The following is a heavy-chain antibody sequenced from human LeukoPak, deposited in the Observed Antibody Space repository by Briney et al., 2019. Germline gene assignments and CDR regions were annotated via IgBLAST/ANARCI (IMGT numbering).Heavy chain of an antibody. V-gene: IGHV4-34*01. CDR1: GGSFSGYY. J-gene: IGHJ4*02. Sequence: SGTLSLTCAVYGGSFSGYYWSWIRQPPGKGLEWIGEINHSGSTNYNPSLKSRVTISVDTSKNQFSLKLSSVTAADTAVYYCARGKMSEQDYYDSSGSTYYFDYWGQGTLVTVSS. D-gene: IGHD3-22*01. CDR3: ARGKMSEQDYYDSSGSTYYFDY. CDR2: INHSGST.